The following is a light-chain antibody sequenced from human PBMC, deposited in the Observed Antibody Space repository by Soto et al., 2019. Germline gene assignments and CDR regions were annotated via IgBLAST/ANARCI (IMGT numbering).Light chain of an antibody. J-gene: IGLJ3*02. V-gene: IGLV2-14*01. Sequence: QSALTQPASVSGSPGQSITISCTGTTSDVGGYNYVSWYQQHPGKAPKLIIYEVTHRPSGVSSRFYGSRSGNTAPLTISGLQAEDEADYYCKSRTPRNNLVFGGGTKLTFL. CDR1: TSDVGGYNY. CDR3: KSRTPRNNLV. CDR2: EVT.